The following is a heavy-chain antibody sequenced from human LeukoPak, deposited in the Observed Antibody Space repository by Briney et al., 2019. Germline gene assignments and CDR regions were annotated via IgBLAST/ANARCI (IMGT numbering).Heavy chain of an antibody. CDR2: FDPENAEI. J-gene: IGHJ4*02. D-gene: IGHD3-3*01. CDR1: GSSLHDLP. V-gene: IGHV1-24*01. CDR3: AARGSDFWSGFDQ. Sequence: ASVKVSCKLSGSSLHDLPIQWVRQAGTKGLEWMAGFDPENAEIVYAQKFQGRVTMTEDTSTDTAYLELTSLTSDDTALYYCAARGSDFWSGFDQWGQGTQVTVSS.